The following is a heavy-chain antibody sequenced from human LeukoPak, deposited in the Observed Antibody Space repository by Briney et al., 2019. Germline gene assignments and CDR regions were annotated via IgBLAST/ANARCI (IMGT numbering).Heavy chain of an antibody. J-gene: IGHJ3*02. CDR2: ISYDGSNK. D-gene: IGHD5/OR15-5a*01. Sequence: GGSLRLSCAASGFSFSNYDMHWVRQAPGKGLERVAVISYDGSNKYYADSVKGRFTISRDNSKNTLFLQMNSLRAEDTAVYYCAKESTMSAGSFDIWGQGTMVTVSS. V-gene: IGHV3-30*18. CDR1: GFSFSNYD. CDR3: AKESTMSAGSFDI.